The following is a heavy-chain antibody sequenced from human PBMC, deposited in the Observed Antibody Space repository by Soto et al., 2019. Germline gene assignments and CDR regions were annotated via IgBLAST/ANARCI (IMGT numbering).Heavy chain of an antibody. CDR3: ARQHGGNSGFFLGNWFDP. Sequence: SETLSLTCAVSGDSIISIYHWAWIRQSPGRGLEWVASIYHSGTTYYNPSLKSRVTISADTSKNQFSLKLSSVTAADTAVYYCARQHGGNSGFFLGNWFDPWGQGTLVTVSS. D-gene: IGHD2-21*02. J-gene: IGHJ5*02. CDR1: GDSIISIYH. CDR2: IYHSGTT. V-gene: IGHV4-38-2*01.